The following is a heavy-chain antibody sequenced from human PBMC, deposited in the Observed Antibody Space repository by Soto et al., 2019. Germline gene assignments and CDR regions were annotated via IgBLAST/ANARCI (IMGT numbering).Heavy chain of an antibody. CDR3: ARAMGTDYWYNHPFDS. D-gene: IGHD1-20*01. CDR2: IKHEGSAK. V-gene: IGHV3-7*04. Sequence: GGSLRLSCAAPGFTSSRSWMDWALQAPRKGMEWVATIKHEGSAKSYVDSGRGRFIISRDTATNSVCRQMNGLRVADTAVYFCARAMGTDYWYNHPFDSWGQGTMVTVSS. J-gene: IGHJ3*02. CDR1: GFTSSRSW.